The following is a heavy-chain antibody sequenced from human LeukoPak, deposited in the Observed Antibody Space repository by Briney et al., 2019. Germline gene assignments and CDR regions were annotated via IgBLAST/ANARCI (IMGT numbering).Heavy chain of an antibody. CDR3: ARGPWGVQEPAFDI. J-gene: IGHJ3*02. Sequence: PSETLSLTCTVSGGSISSYYWSWIRQPAGKGLEWIGRIYTSGSTNYNPSLKSRVTMSVDTSKNQFSLKLSSVTAADTAVYYCARGPWGVQEPAFDIWGQGTMVTVSS. CDR1: GGSISSYY. V-gene: IGHV4-4*07. D-gene: IGHD3-16*01. CDR2: IYTSGST.